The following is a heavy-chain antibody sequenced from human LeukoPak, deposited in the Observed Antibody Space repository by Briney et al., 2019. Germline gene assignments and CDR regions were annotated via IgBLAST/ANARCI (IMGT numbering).Heavy chain of an antibody. CDR1: GGSFSGYY. V-gene: IGHV4-34*01. Sequence: SETLSLTCAVYGGSFSGYYWSWIRQPPGKGLEWIGEINDSGSTNYNPSLKSRGTISVDTSNNRVSLKVDSVTAADTAVYYCARRAGYDYGQIDHWGRGTLVTVSS. J-gene: IGHJ4*02. CDR3: ARRAGYDYGQIDH. D-gene: IGHD5-18*01. CDR2: INDSGST.